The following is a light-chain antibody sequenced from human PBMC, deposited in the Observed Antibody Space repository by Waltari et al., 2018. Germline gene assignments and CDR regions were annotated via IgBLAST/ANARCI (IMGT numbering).Light chain of an antibody. CDR3: QSYDSGLNGLF. CDR2: DDR. J-gene: IGLJ2*01. CDR1: SSNIGSPYN. Sequence: QSVLTQPPSVSGAPGQRVTISCTGSSSNIGSPYNVHWYQQVPGRAPKLLICDDRHRPSGFPDRFSGAKSGTSASLAITGLQAEDEAEYFCQSYDSGLNGLFFGGGTKVTVL. V-gene: IGLV1-40*01.